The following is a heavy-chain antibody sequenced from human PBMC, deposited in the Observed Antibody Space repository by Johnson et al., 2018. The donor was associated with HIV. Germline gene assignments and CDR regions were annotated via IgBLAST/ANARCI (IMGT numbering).Heavy chain of an antibody. D-gene: IGHD2-21*02. Sequence: VLLVESGGGVVQPGRSLRLSCAASGFTFDDYAMHWVRQAPGKGLEWVAVISYDGSNKNHADSVKGRFTISRENAKNSLYLQMNSLRAGDTAVYYCAKVRCGGDCLDAFDIWGQGTMVTVSS. CDR2: ISYDGSNK. V-gene: IGHV3-30*14. CDR3: AKVRCGGDCLDAFDI. CDR1: GFTFDDYA. J-gene: IGHJ3*02.